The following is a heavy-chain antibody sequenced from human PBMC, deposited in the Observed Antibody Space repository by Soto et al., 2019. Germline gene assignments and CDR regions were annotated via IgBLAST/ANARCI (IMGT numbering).Heavy chain of an antibody. CDR1: GYTFTSYG. Sequence: QVQLVQSGAEVKKPGASVKVSCKASGYTFTSYGISWVRQAPGQGLEWMGWINAYNGNTKNAQKLQGRVTMTTDTSTSTAYMELRSLRSDDTAVYYCARVPTIFGVVTTYNGMDVWGQGTTVTVSS. J-gene: IGHJ6*02. CDR3: ARVPTIFGVVTTYNGMDV. CDR2: INAYNGNT. D-gene: IGHD3-3*01. V-gene: IGHV1-18*01.